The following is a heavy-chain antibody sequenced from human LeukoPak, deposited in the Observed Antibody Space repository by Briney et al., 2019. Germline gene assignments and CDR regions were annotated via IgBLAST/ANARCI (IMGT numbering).Heavy chain of an antibody. J-gene: IGHJ3*02. CDR3: AKEYDILTGYYAFDI. CDR1: GFTFSSYG. Sequence: GGSLRLSCAASGFTFSSYGMHWVRQAPGKGLEWVAFLRYDGTNKYYADSVKGRFTISRDNSKNTLYLQMNSLRAEDTAVHYCAKEYDILTGYYAFDIWGQGTMVTVSS. CDR2: LRYDGTNK. V-gene: IGHV3-30*02. D-gene: IGHD3-9*01.